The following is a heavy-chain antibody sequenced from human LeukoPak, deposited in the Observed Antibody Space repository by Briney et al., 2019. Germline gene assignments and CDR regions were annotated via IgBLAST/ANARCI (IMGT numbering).Heavy chain of an antibody. CDR3: ARESKGAAYYYDSSGLDY. CDR2: IYYSGST. J-gene: IGHJ4*02. CDR1: GGSISSYY. Sequence: SETLSLTCTVSGGSISSYYWSWIRQPPGKGLEWIGYIYYSGSTYYNPSLKSRVTISVDTSKNQLSLKLSSVTAADTAVYYCARESKGAAYYYDSSGLDYWGQGTLVTVSS. D-gene: IGHD3-22*01. V-gene: IGHV4-59*12.